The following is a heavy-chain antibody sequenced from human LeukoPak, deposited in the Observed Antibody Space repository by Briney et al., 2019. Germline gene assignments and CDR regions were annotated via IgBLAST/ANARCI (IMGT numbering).Heavy chain of an antibody. D-gene: IGHD3-22*01. CDR3: AKISGYYPFDY. CDR2: IRYDGSHK. V-gene: IGHV3-30*02. Sequence: PGGSLRLSCAASGFTFSTFGMHRVRQAPGKGLEWVAFIRYDGSHKYYTDSVKGRFTISRDNSKNTLYLQMNNLRAEDTALYYCAKISGYYPFDYWGQGTLVTVSS. J-gene: IGHJ4*02. CDR1: GFTFSTFG.